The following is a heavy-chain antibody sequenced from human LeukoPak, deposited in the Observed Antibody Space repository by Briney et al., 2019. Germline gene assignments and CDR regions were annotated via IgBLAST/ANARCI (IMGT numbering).Heavy chain of an antibody. D-gene: IGHD6-19*01. J-gene: IGHJ3*02. CDR3: ARDGQWLHAFDI. CDR1: GGSISSSSYY. CDR2: IYYSGST. Sequence: PSETLSLTCTVSGGSISSSSYYWGWIRQPPGKGLEWIGSIYYSGSTYYNPSLKSRATISVDTSKNQFSLKLSSVTAADTAVYYCARDGQWLHAFDIWGQGTMVTVSS. V-gene: IGHV4-39*07.